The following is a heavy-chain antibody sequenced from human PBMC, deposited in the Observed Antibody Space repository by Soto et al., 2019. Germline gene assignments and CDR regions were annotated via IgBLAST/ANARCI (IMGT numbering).Heavy chain of an antibody. Sequence: QVQLVQSGAEVTKPGSSVKVSCKASGGTFSSYAISWVRQAPGQGLEWMGGIIPIFGTANYAQKFQGRVTIAADETKSTAYMELSSLGSEDTAVYYCARGVVGYYGSSGYSPGYGMDVWGQGTTVTVSS. D-gene: IGHD3-22*01. CDR2: IIPIFGTA. CDR3: ARGVVGYYGSSGYSPGYGMDV. CDR1: GGTFSSYA. J-gene: IGHJ6*02. V-gene: IGHV1-69*12.